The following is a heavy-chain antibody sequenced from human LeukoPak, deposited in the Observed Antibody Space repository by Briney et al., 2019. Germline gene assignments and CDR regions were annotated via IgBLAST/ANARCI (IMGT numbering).Heavy chain of an antibody. CDR2: VYPDDSDT. D-gene: IGHD1-26*01. Sequence: GESLNISCKTSGSRLTRYWIAGAGQTPGKGLDGMGIVYPDDSDTRYSPAFQGQVTISADKSITTAYLHWSSLRASDTAVYYCARPSGTYFPFDYWGEGSLVTVSS. CDR1: GSRLTRYW. CDR3: ARPSGTYFPFDY. J-gene: IGHJ4*02. V-gene: IGHV5-51*01.